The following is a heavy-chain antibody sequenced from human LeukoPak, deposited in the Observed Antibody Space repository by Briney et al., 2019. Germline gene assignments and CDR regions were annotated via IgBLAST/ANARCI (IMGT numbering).Heavy chain of an antibody. Sequence: ASVKVSCKASGYTFTSYGISWVRQAPGQGLEWMGWISAYNGNTNYAQKLQGRVTMTTDTSTSTAYMELRSLRSDDTAVYYCARTGGFYYDSSGYYYNWFDPWGQGTLVTVSS. CDR2: ISAYNGNT. CDR1: GYTFTSYG. V-gene: IGHV1-18*01. J-gene: IGHJ5*02. D-gene: IGHD3-22*01. CDR3: ARTGGFYYDSSGYYYNWFDP.